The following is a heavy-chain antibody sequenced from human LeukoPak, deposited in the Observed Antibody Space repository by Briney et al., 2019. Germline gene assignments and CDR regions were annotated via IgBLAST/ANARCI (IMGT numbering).Heavy chain of an antibody. J-gene: IGHJ1*01. CDR3: ARPGIAAAGTEYFQH. CDR2: IYHSGST. CDR1: GYSISRGYY. D-gene: IGHD6-13*01. V-gene: IGHV4-38-2*01. Sequence: SETLSLTCAVSGYSISRGYYWGWIRQPPGKGLEWIGSIYHSGSTYYNPSLKSRVTISVDTSKNQFSLKLSSVAAADTAVYYCARPGIAAAGTEYFQHWGQGTLVTVSS.